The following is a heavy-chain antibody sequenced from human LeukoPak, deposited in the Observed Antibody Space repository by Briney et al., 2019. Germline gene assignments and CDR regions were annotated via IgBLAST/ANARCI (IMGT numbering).Heavy chain of an antibody. Sequence: SETLSLTCTVSGGSISSSSYYWGWIRQPPGKGLEWIGSIYYSGSTYYNPSLKSRVTISVDTSKNQFSLKLSSVTAADTAVYYCARQWRVGITGTRISWFDPWGQGTLVTVSS. CDR1: GGSISSSSYY. J-gene: IGHJ5*02. CDR2: IYYSGST. D-gene: IGHD1-7*01. CDR3: ARQWRVGITGTRISWFDP. V-gene: IGHV4-39*01.